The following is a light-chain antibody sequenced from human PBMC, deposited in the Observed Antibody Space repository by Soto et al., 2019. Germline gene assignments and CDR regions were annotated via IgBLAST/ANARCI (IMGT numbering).Light chain of an antibody. CDR3: QHYGRSAYT. J-gene: IGKJ2*01. CDR2: GSS. CDR1: QSVSSNY. Sequence: EIVLTQSPGTLSLSPGERATLSCRASQSVSSNYLAWYQQQRDQPPRLLIDGSSSRATVIPDRFSGSGSGKDFTLTISRLEAEDFAVYYCQHYGRSAYTFGQGTTLEIK. V-gene: IGKV3-20*01.